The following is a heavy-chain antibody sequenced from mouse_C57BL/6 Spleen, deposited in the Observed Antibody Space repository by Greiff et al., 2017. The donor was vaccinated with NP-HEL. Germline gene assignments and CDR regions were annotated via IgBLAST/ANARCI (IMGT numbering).Heavy chain of an antibody. CDR2: IYPSDSET. Sequence: VQLQQSGAELVRPGSSVKLSCKASGYTFTSYWMDWVKQRPGQGLEWIGNIYPSDSETHYNQKFKDKATLTADKSSSTAYMQLRSLTSEDSAVYYCARNYCGSSYDYWGQGTTLTVSS. CDR1: GYTFTSYW. CDR3: ARNYCGSSYDY. V-gene: IGHV1-61*01. D-gene: IGHD1-1*01. J-gene: IGHJ2*01.